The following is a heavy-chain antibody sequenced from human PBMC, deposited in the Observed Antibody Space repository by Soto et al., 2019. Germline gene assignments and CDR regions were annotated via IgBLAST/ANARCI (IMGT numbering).Heavy chain of an antibody. D-gene: IGHD5-18*01. J-gene: IGHJ4*02. CDR3: ARHTAMVLFDY. V-gene: IGHV4-59*08. Sequence: SETLSLTCSVSGGTISNYDWSWIRQPPGKGLEWIGYVYYSGSTNYNPSLKSRITISIDMPKNQFSLNLSSVTAADTAVYYCARHTAMVLFDYWGRGTLVTVSS. CDR1: GGTISNYD. CDR2: VYYSGST.